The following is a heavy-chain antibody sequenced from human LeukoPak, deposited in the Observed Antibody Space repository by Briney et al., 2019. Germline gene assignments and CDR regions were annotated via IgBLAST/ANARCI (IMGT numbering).Heavy chain of an antibody. Sequence: ASLNLSSRASGYTLTIYYMHWVRQSPGQRLEWMGIINPSGGSTSYAQKFQGRVTMTRDTSTSTVYMELSSLRSEDTAVYYCARDRDYGACLDYWGQGTLVTVSS. CDR1: GYTLTIYY. D-gene: IGHD4-17*01. V-gene: IGHV1-46*01. J-gene: IGHJ4*02. CDR3: ARDRDYGACLDY. CDR2: INPSGGST.